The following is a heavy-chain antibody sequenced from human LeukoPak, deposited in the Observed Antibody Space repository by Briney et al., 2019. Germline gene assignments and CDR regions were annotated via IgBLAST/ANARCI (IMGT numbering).Heavy chain of an antibody. CDR2: ISSSSSYI. J-gene: IGHJ5*02. Sequence: GGSLRLSCAASGFTFSSYSMNWVRQAPGKGLEWVSSISSSSSYIYYADSVKGRFTISRDNAKNSLYLQMNSLRAEDTAAYYCAKDHLHRFDPWGQGTLVTVPS. D-gene: IGHD3-3*02. CDR1: GFTFSSYS. V-gene: IGHV3-21*01. CDR3: AKDHLHRFDP.